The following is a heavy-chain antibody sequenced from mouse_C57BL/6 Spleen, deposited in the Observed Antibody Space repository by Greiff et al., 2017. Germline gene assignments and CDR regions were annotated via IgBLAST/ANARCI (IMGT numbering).Heavy chain of an antibody. Sequence: EVQRVESGAGLVKPGGSLKLSCAASGFTFSSYAMSWVRQTPEKRLEWVAYISSGGDYIYYADTVKGRFTIARDNARNTLYLQMSSLKSEDTAMYYCTRGADWDVSYAMYYWGQGTSVTVSS. CDR2: ISSGGDYI. J-gene: IGHJ4*01. D-gene: IGHD4-1*01. V-gene: IGHV5-9-1*02. CDR1: GFTFSSYA. CDR3: TRGADWDVSYAMYY.